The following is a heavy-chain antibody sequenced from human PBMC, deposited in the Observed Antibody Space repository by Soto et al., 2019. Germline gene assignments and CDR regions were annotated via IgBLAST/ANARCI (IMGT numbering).Heavy chain of an antibody. CDR2: INPSGDSR. J-gene: IGHJ4*02. CDR1: GFSFSDYF. Sequence: ASVKVSCKASGFSFSDYFMHWVRQAPGQGLEWMGIINPSGDSRNYAQKFQGRVTITRDTSTSTVYMDLSSLRYEDTAVYYCAIGGWQWLPSSLDYWGQGTLVTVSS. V-gene: IGHV1-46*01. D-gene: IGHD6-19*01. CDR3: AIGGWQWLPSSLDY.